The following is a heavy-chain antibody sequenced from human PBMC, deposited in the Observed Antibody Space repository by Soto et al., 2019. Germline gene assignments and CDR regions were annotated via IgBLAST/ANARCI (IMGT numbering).Heavy chain of an antibody. J-gene: IGHJ6*02. CDR2: IYWDGDK. CDR1: GFSLNTGGLG. CDR3: VHSRCGGDCLRSYSSHYYYGTDV. V-gene: IGHV2-5*02. Sequence: QITLKESGPTLVKPTQTLTLTCTFSGFSLNTGGLGVGWIRQPPGKALEWLALIYWDGDKRYSPSLKSRLSITQATPNNQVVLTIANMDPVDTATYYCVHSRCGGDCLRSYSSHYYYGTDVWGQGTTVTVSS. D-gene: IGHD2-21*02.